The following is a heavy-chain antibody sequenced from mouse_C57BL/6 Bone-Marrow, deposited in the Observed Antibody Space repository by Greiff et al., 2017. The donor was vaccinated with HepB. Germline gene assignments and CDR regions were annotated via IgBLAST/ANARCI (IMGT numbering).Heavy chain of an antibody. CDR2: ISYDGSN. J-gene: IGHJ4*01. CDR1: GYSITSGYY. V-gene: IGHV3-6*01. Sequence: EVQLVESGPGLVKPSQSLSLTCSVTGYSITSGYYWNWIRQFPGNKLEWMGYISYDGSNNYNPSLKNRISITRDTSKNQFFLKLNSVTTEDTATYYCAREASFYAMDYWGQGTSVTVSS. CDR3: AREASFYAMDY. D-gene: IGHD3-1*01.